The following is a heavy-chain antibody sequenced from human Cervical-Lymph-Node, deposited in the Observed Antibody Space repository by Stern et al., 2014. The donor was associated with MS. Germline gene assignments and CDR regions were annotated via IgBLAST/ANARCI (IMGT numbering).Heavy chain of an antibody. CDR3: ALPGHFYTNAPDY. J-gene: IGHJ4*02. D-gene: IGHD2-8*01. V-gene: IGHV3-30*03. CDR1: GFAFASYD. CDR2: ISNDGSNK. Sequence: VQLVESGGGVVQPGGSLRLSCATSGFAFASYDLHWVRPAPGKGLEWIAFISNDGSNKYYADSLKDRFIVSRDYSKKTLNLQINSLRREDTAVYYCALPGHFYTNAPDYWGQGTLVTVSS.